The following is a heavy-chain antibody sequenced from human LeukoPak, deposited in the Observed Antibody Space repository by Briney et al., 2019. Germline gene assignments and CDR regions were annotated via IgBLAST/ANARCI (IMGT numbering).Heavy chain of an antibody. V-gene: IGHV3-13*01. Sequence: GGSLRLSCAASGFTFSSYDMHWVRQATGKGLEWVSAIGTAGDTYYPGSVKGRFTISRENAKNSLYLQMNSLRAGDTAVYYCARGGYCSGGSCYSGLYNWFDPWSQGTLVTVSS. D-gene: IGHD2-15*01. J-gene: IGHJ5*02. CDR1: GFTFSSYD. CDR2: IGTAGDT. CDR3: ARGGYCSGGSCYSGLYNWFDP.